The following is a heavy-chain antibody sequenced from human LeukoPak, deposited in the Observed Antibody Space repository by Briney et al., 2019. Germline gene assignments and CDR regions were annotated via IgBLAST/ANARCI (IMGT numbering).Heavy chain of an antibody. V-gene: IGHV3-30*01. D-gene: IGHD3-16*01. CDR2: ISYDGSNK. CDR1: GFTFSSYA. CDR3: ARDRGSY. J-gene: IGHJ4*02. Sequence: GGSLRLSCAASGFTFSSYAMHWVRQAPGKGLEWGAVISYDGSNKYYADSVKGRFTISRDNSKNTLYLQMNSLRAEDTAVYYCARDRGSYWGQGTLVTVSS.